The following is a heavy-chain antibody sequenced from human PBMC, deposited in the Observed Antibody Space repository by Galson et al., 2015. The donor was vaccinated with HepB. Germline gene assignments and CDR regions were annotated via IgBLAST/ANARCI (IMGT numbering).Heavy chain of an antibody. Sequence: SVKVSCKVSGYTLTDLSMHWVRQAPGKGLEWMGGFDPEDGETIYAQKFQGRVTMTEDTSTDTAYMELSSLRSEDTAVYYCATDFGGGFNYGYDVWGQGTLVTVSS. CDR3: ATDFGGGFNYGYDV. J-gene: IGHJ4*01. CDR1: GYTLTDLS. D-gene: IGHD5-18*01. CDR2: FDPEDGET. V-gene: IGHV1-24*01.